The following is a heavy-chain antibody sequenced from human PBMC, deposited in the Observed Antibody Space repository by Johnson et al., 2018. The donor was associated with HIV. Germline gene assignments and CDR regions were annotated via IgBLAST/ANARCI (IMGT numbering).Heavy chain of an antibody. CDR2: ISYDGSNK. V-gene: IGHV3-30-3*01. CDR3: ARDPAWL. D-gene: IGHD5-12*01. Sequence: QVQLVESGGGLIQPGGSLRLSCAASGFTFSSYWMSWVRQAPGKGLEWVAVISYDGSNKYYADSVKGRFTISRDNSKNTLYLQMNSLRAEDTAVYYCARDPAWLWGQGTMVTVSS. CDR1: GFTFSSYW. J-gene: IGHJ3*01.